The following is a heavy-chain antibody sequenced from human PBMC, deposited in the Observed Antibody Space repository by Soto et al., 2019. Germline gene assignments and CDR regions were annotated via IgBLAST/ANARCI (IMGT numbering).Heavy chain of an antibody. J-gene: IGHJ6*02. CDR3: ARVIAHSRLVIMDHLIYYYGMDV. Sequence: GGSLRLSCAASGFTFSSYWMSWVRQAPGKGLEWVANIKQDGSEKYYVDSVKGRFTISRDNAKNSLYLQMNSLRAEETAVYYCARVIAHSRLVIMDHLIYYYGMDVWGQGTTVTVSS. V-gene: IGHV3-7*05. CDR1: GFTFSSYW. CDR2: IKQDGSEK. D-gene: IGHD3-9*01.